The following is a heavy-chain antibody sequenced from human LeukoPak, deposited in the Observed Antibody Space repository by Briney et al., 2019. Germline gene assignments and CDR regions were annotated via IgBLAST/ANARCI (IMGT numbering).Heavy chain of an antibody. CDR2: ITPTSSYI. CDR1: GFTFSSFS. J-gene: IGHJ4*02. D-gene: IGHD3-22*01. CDR3: VRLRRSSATGGYYYYYDY. Sequence: GGSLRLSCGASGFTFSSFSMNWVRQAPGKGLEWVSSITPTSSYIYYTDSVRGRFTISRDNAKNSLFLQMDSLSAEDTAVYYCVRLRRSSATGGYYYYYDYWGQGILVTVSS. V-gene: IGHV3-21*01.